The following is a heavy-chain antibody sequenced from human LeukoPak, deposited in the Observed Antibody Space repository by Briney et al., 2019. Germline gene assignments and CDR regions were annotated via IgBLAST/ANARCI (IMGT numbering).Heavy chain of an antibody. D-gene: IGHD4-17*01. CDR3: ARDPRLYGDYGGY. J-gene: IGHJ4*02. CDR1: GFTFSTYW. V-gene: IGHV3-74*01. CDR2: INGDGSTT. Sequence: PGGSLRLSCAASGFTFSTYWMHWVRQAPGKGLVWVSRINGDGSTTTYADSVKGRFTISRDNAKNSLYLQMNSLRAEDTAVYYCARDPRLYGDYGGYWGQGTLVTVSS.